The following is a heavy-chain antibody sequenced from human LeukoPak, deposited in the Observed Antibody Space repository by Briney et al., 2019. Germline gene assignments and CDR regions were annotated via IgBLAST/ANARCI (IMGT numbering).Heavy chain of an antibody. Sequence: SETLSLTCAVYGGSFSGYYWSWIRQPPGKGLEWIGEINHSGSTNYNPSLESRVTISVDTSKNQFSLKLSSVTAADTAVYYCARGPYKYDSSGNFDYWGQGTLVTVSS. J-gene: IGHJ4*02. CDR3: ARGPYKYDSSGNFDY. D-gene: IGHD3-22*01. V-gene: IGHV4-34*01. CDR2: INHSGST. CDR1: GGSFSGYY.